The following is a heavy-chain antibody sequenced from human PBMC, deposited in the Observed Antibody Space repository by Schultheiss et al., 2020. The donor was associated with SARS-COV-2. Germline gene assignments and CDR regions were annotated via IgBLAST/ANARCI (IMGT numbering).Heavy chain of an antibody. CDR2: INHSGST. D-gene: IGHD6-13*01. V-gene: IGHV4-34*01. Sequence: SETLSLTCAVYGGSFSGYYWSWIRQPPGKGLEWIGEINHSGSTNYNPSLKSRVTISVDTSKNQFSLKLSSVTAADTAVYYCARLWQRGAAGTLYFWGQGTLVTVSS. CDR3: ARLWQRGAAGTLYF. J-gene: IGHJ4*02. CDR1: GGSFSGYY.